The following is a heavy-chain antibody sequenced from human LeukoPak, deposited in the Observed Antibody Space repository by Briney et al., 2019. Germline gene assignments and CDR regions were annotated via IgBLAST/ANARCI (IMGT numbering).Heavy chain of an antibody. D-gene: IGHD2-15*01. CDR2: TSSSSSYI. CDR1: GFTFSSYS. CDR3: ARARSLGYCSGGSCYSGYYYYYGMDV. Sequence: GGSLRLSCAASGFTFSSYSMNWVRQAPGKGLEWVSSTSSSSSYIYYADSEKGRFTISRDNAKNSPYLQMNSLRAEDTAVYYCARARSLGYCSGGSCYSGYYYYYGMDVWGQGTTVTVSS. J-gene: IGHJ6*02. V-gene: IGHV3-21*01.